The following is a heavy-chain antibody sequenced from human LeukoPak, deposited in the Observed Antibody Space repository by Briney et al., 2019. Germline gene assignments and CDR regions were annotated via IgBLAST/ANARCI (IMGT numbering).Heavy chain of an antibody. Sequence: GGSLRLSCAASGFNFSSYTRKWVRQAPGKGLEWVSSISSSSSAIYYAASVKGRFTISRDNAKNSLYLQMNSLRDEDTAVYYCARGALRYSDYWGQGTLVTVSS. V-gene: IGHV3-48*02. CDR1: GFNFSSYT. D-gene: IGHD3-9*01. J-gene: IGHJ4*02. CDR2: ISSSSSAI. CDR3: ARGALRYSDY.